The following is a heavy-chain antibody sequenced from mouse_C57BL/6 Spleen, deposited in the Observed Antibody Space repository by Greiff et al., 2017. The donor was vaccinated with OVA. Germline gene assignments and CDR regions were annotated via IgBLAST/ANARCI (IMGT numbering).Heavy chain of an antibody. CDR1: GYTFTDYE. V-gene: IGHV1-15*01. D-gene: IGHD1-1*02. CDR2: IDPETGGT. J-gene: IGHJ2*01. CDR3: TRQGGLYFDY. Sequence: QVQLKESGAELVRPGASVTLSCKASGYTFTDYEMHWVKQTPVHGLEWIGAIDPETGGTAYNQKFKGKAILTADKSSSTAYMVRRSLTSEDSAVYYCTRQGGLYFDYWGQGTTLTVSS.